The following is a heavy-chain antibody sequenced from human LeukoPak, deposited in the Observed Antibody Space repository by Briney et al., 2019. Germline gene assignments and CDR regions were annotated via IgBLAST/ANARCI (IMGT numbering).Heavy chain of an antibody. CDR2: IYPGDSDT. CDR3: ARREWLRGFDY. V-gene: IGHV5-51*01. Sequence: GASVKVSCKASGYTFTSYWIGWVRQMPGKGLEWMGIIYPGDSDTRYSPSFQGQVTISADKSISTAYLQWSSLKASDTAMYYCARREWLRGFDYWGQGTLVTVSS. D-gene: IGHD5-12*01. CDR1: GYTFTSYW. J-gene: IGHJ4*02.